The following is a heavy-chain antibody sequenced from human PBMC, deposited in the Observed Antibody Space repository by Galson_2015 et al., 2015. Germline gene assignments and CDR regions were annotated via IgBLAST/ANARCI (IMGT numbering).Heavy chain of an antibody. CDR1: GFTFEDYS. D-gene: IGHD3-16*01. CDR2: IDKKGEKV. Sequence: SLRLSCAASGFTFEDYSLHWVRQAPGRGLEWVSLIDKKGEKVFYGDSVKGRFAISRDNRRRSLYLQMNSLRADDSALYYCAKEKLGTSWVSFDIWGQGTM. J-gene: IGHJ3*02. V-gene: IGHV3-43*01. CDR3: AKEKLGTSWVSFDI.